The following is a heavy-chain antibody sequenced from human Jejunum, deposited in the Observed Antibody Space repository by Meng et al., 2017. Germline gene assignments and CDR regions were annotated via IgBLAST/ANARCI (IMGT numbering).Heavy chain of an antibody. Sequence: GSLRLSCTVSGYSISSGYYWGWIRQPPGKGLEWIGNIYQSGNTYYNPSLKSRVTMSLDTSYNQFSVNLSSVTAADTAVYYCARGRGYCSGGRCYSYHYDLDVWGQGTTVTVSS. CDR2: IYQSGNT. D-gene: IGHD2-15*01. CDR3: ARGRGYCSGGRCYSYHYDLDV. V-gene: IGHV4-38-2*02. J-gene: IGHJ6*02. CDR1: GYSISSGYY.